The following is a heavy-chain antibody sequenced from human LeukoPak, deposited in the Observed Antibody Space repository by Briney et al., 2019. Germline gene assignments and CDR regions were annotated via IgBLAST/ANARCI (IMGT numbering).Heavy chain of an antibody. D-gene: IGHD2-8*01. CDR3: ARDFHAVHFDS. V-gene: IGHV3-33*01. Sequence: GRSLRLSCAASGFTFSSYGMHWVRQAPGKGLEWVAVIWYDGSNKYYADSVKGRFTISRDNSKNTLFLQMNSLRVEDTAVYYCARDFHAVHFDSWGQGTLVAVSS. J-gene: IGHJ4*02. CDR1: GFTFSSYG. CDR2: IWYDGSNK.